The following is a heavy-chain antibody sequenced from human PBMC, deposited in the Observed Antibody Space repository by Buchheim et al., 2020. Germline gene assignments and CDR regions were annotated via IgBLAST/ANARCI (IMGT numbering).Heavy chain of an antibody. CDR1: GFAFSAYS. CDR3: AFLTLNNFWRE. V-gene: IGHV3-48*04. J-gene: IGHJ4*02. D-gene: IGHD3-3*01. Sequence: EMQLVESGGGLVQPGGSLRLSCVASGFAFSAYSMNWVRQAPGKGLEWISYITSSSSNIQYADSVKGRFTISRDNAKNSLYLQMNSLRADDTAVYYCAFLTLNNFWREWGQGTL. CDR2: ITSSSSNI.